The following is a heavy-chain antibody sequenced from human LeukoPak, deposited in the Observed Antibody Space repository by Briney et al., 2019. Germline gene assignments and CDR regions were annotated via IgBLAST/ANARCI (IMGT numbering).Heavy chain of an antibody. CDR1: GFTFSSYV. V-gene: IGHV3-30*02. CDR2: IRYDGSNK. D-gene: IGHD5-18*01. J-gene: IGHJ4*02. CDR3: AKDPRDHTYGWSWRYFDY. Sequence: GGSLRLSCAASGFTFSSYVMHWVRQAPGKGLEWVAFIRYDGSNKYYADSVKGRFTISRDNSKNTLYLQMNSLRSEDTAVYYCAKDPRDHTYGWSWRYFDYWGQGTLVTVSS.